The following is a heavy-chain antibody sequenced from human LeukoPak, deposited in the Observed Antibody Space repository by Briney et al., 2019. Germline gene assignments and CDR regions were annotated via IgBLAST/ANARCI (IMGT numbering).Heavy chain of an antibody. J-gene: IGHJ4*02. D-gene: IGHD3-10*01. V-gene: IGHV3-23*01. CDR2: ISGSGGST. CDR1: GFTFSSYG. Sequence: GGTLRLSCAASGFTFSSYGMSWVRQAPGKGLEWVSAISGSGGSTYYADSVKGRFTISRDNSKNTLYLQMNSLRAEDTAVYYCAELPLLWFGELLSGLDYYFDYWGQGTLVTVSS. CDR3: AELPLLWFGELLSGLDYYFDY.